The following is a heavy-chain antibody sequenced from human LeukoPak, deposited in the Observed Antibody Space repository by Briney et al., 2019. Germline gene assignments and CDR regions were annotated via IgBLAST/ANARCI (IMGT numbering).Heavy chain of an antibody. Sequence: SETLSLTCTVSGGSISSGGYYWSWIRQPPGKGLEWIGYIYYSGSTNYNPSLKSRVTISVDTSKNQFSLKLSSVTAADTAVYYCAAYDFWSGRIDYWGQGTLVTASS. CDR3: AAYDFWSGRIDY. J-gene: IGHJ4*02. CDR2: IYYSGST. V-gene: IGHV4-61*08. CDR1: GGSISSGGYY. D-gene: IGHD3-3*01.